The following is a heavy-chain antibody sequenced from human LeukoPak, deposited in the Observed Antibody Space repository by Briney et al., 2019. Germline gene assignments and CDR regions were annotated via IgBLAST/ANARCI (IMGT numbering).Heavy chain of an antibody. J-gene: IGHJ4*02. CDR3: AREYSGWYGRAFDY. Sequence: ASVKVSCKASGYTFTGYYMHWVRQAPGQGLEWMGWINPNSGGTNYAQKFQGRVTMTRDTSISTAYMELSRLRSDDTVVYYCAREYSGWYGRAFDYWGQGTLVTVSS. CDR1: GYTFTGYY. D-gene: IGHD6-19*01. CDR2: INPNSGGT. V-gene: IGHV1-2*02.